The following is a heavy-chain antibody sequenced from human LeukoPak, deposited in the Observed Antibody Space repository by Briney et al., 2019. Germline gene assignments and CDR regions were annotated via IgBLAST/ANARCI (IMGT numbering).Heavy chain of an antibody. J-gene: IGHJ6*03. CDR3: VRGCGGDFWGYYYYMDV. V-gene: IGHV3-23*01. CDR1: GFTFSSYA. Sequence: GGSLRLSCAASGFTFSSYAMSWVRQAPGKGLEWVSAISGSGGSTYYADSVEGRFTISRDNSKNTLYLQMNSLRAEDTAVYYCVRGCGGDFWGYYYYMDVWGKGTTVTVSS. CDR2: ISGSGGST. D-gene: IGHD2-21*01.